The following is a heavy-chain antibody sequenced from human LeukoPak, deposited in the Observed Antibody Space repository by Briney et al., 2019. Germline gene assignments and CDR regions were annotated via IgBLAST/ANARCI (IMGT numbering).Heavy chain of an antibody. CDR2: IYHSGST. CDR1: GYSISSGYY. CDR3: ARDRLVFYYYTIDY. D-gene: IGHD1-26*01. J-gene: IGHJ4*02. V-gene: IGHV4-38-2*02. Sequence: EXLSLTXTVSGYSISSGYYWGRIRQPPGKGLEWIGSIYHSGSTYYKPSLKRGVTISVDRSKKNLCMKVSSVTAADTAVYYCARDRLVFYYYTIDYWGQGTLVTVSS.